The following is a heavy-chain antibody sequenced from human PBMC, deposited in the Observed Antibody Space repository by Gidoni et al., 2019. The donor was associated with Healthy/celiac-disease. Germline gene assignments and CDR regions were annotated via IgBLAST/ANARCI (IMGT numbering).Heavy chain of an antibody. J-gene: IGHJ3*02. D-gene: IGHD3-22*01. V-gene: IGHV1-46*01. Sequence: QVQRVRSGAEVKQPEASVTGSCKESGYTVTSDGMHWVRQAPGQGLEWMGIINPSGGSTSYAQKFPGRVTMTMATSTSTVYMALSSLSSEDTALYYCARDCHRDSSGGDGAFDIWGQGTMVTVSS. CDR2: INPSGGST. CDR3: ARDCHRDSSGGDGAFDI. CDR1: GYTVTSDG.